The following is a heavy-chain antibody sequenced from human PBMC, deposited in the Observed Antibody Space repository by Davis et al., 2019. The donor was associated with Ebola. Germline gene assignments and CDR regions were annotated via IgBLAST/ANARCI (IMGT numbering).Heavy chain of an antibody. Sequence: GGSLRLSCAASGFTFSSYGMHWVRQAPGKGLEWVSSASGSGFYTYYASPVKGRFTISRDNPKNSLYLQMDGLRVDDTAIYYCASGLDYWGQGFLVTVSS. V-gene: IGHV3-21*01. CDR1: GFTFSSYG. J-gene: IGHJ4*02. CDR3: ASGLDY. CDR2: ASGSGFYT.